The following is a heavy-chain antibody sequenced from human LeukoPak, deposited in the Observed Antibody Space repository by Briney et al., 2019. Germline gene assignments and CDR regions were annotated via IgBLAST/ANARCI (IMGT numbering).Heavy chain of an antibody. CDR2: IYYSGST. CDR3: ARHRGYGMGTTTNWFDP. D-gene: IGHD2/OR15-2a*01. J-gene: IGHJ5*02. V-gene: IGHV4-39*01. CDR1: GGSITSSSCY. Sequence: PSETLSLTCTVSGGSITSSSCYWGWIRQSPGKGLEWIGSIYYSGSTYYNPSLKSRVTISVDTSENHFSLKLSSVTAADTAVYYCARHRGYGMGTTTNWFDPWGQGTLVTVSS.